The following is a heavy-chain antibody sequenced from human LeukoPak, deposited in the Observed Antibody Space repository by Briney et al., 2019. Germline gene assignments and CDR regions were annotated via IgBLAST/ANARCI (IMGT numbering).Heavy chain of an antibody. D-gene: IGHD4-11*01. V-gene: IGHV1-2*04. CDR3: ARATQIRDYSSNY. CDR2: INPNSGGT. CDR1: GYTFTGYY. Sequence: ASVKVSCKASGYTFTGYYMHWVRQAPGQGLEWMGWINPNSGGTNYAQKFQGWVTMTRDTSTSTVYMELSSLRSEDTAVYYCARATQIRDYSSNYWSQGTLVTVSS. J-gene: IGHJ4*02.